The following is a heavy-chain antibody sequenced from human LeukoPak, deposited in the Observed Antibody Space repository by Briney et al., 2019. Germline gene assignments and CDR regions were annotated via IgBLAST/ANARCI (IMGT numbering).Heavy chain of an antibody. J-gene: IGHJ4*02. CDR1: GGSISNSNYY. Sequence: SETLSLTCTVSGGSISNSNYYWGWIRQPPGKGLEWIGTIYYSGDTYYNPSLESRASISVDTSKNRFSLKLNSVTAADTAVYFCARHENIIIVPTAHAFGYWGQGTLVTVSS. CDR2: IYYSGDT. D-gene: IGHD2/OR15-2a*01. CDR3: ARHENIIIVPTAHAFGY. V-gene: IGHV4-39*01.